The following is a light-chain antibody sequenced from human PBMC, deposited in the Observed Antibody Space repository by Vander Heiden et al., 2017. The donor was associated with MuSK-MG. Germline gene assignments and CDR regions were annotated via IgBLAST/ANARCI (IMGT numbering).Light chain of an antibody. CDR3: CSSEGSYTCWV. J-gene: IGLJ3*02. CDR2: EVS. Sequence: QSALTQPRSVSGSPGQSVTISCTGTSSDVGGYNYVSWYQQNPGKAPKLMMYEVSKRPSGVPDRFSGSKSGNTDSLTIYGLQAEDEADYYCCSSEGSYTCWVFGGGTKLTVL. V-gene: IGLV2-11*01. CDR1: SSDVGGYNY.